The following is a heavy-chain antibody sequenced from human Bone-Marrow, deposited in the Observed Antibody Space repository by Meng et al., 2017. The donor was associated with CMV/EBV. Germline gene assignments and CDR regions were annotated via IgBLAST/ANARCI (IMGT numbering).Heavy chain of an antibody. Sequence: GEFLKIYCAASGFTFSSYWMSWVRQAPGKGLEWVANIKQDGSEKYYVDSVKGRFTISRDNAKNTLYLQMNSLRAEDTAVYYCARDVDGLNWGQGTLVTVS. CDR2: IKQDGSEK. D-gene: IGHD3/OR15-3a*01. CDR1: GFTFSSYW. CDR3: ARDVDGLN. J-gene: IGHJ4*02. V-gene: IGHV3-7*01.